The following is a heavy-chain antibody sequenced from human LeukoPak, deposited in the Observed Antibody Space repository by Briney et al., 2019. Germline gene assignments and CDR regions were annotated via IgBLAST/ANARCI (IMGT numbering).Heavy chain of an antibody. CDR3: AKDRGIVVVTTLFDY. Sequence: GGSLRLSCAASGFTFSGSTMSWVRQAPGKGLEWVSGISGSGGTTRHADSVKGRFTISRDNSKNTLYLQMNSLRAEDTAVYYCAKDRGIVVVTTLFDYWGQGTLVTVSS. CDR2: ISGSGGTT. CDR1: GFTFSGST. V-gene: IGHV3-23*01. J-gene: IGHJ4*02. D-gene: IGHD2-2*01.